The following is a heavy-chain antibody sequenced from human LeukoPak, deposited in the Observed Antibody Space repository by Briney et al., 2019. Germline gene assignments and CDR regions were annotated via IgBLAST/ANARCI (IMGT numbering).Heavy chain of an antibody. CDR1: GITLSDYW. CDR3: VRGGHKLDIETSRYYYGLDV. CDR2: IESDGTRT. D-gene: IGHD2-2*03. V-gene: IGHV3-74*03. Sequence: GGSLRLSCAASGITLSDYWMYWVRQGPGKGLVHVSRIESDGTRTVYAHSVKGRFTISRDNAKNTMYLQMNSLRAEDTAVYYCVRGGHKLDIETSRYYYGLDVWGQGTTVTVSS. J-gene: IGHJ6*02.